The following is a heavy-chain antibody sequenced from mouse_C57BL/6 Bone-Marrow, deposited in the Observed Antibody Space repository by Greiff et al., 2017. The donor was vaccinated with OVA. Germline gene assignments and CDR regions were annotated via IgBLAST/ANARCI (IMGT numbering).Heavy chain of an antibody. V-gene: IGHV1-18*01. CDR2: INPNNGGT. J-gene: IGHJ4*01. CDR1: GYPFTDYN. D-gene: IGHD2-4*01. Sequence: EVQLQESGPELVKPGASVKIPCKASGYPFTDYNMDWVKQSHGKSLEWIGDINPNNGGTIYNQKFKGKATLTIYKSSSTAYMELRRLTSDDTAGYYCARRGDYRSLYYAMDYWGQGTSVTVSS. CDR3: ARRGDYRSLYYAMDY.